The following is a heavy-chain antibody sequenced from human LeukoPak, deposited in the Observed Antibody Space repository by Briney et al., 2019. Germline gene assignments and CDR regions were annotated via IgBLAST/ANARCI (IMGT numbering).Heavy chain of an antibody. V-gene: IGHV3-30-3*01. CDR1: GFTFSSYA. Sequence: PGGSLRLSCAASGFTFSSYAMHWVRQAPGKGLEWVAVISYDGSNKYYADSVKGRFTISRDNSKNTLYLQMNSLRAEDTAVYYCAKDLGYSSRWGQGTLVTVSS. CDR3: AKDLGYSSR. J-gene: IGHJ4*02. D-gene: IGHD6-13*01. CDR2: ISYDGSNK.